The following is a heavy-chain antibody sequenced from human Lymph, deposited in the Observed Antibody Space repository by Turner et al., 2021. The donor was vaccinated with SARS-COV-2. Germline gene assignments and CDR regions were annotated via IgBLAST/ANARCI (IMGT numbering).Heavy chain of an antibody. CDR3: ARLLPYGDYFDY. CDR2: IYGGGST. CDR1: EFTVSSNY. J-gene: IGHJ4*02. D-gene: IGHD4-17*01. Sequence: EVQLVESGGGLIQPGGSLRLSCAASEFTVSSNYMSWVRQAPGKGLEWVSIIYGGGSTFFADSVKGRFTISRDNSKNTRYLQMNSLRAEDTAVYYCARLLPYGDYFDYWGQGTLVTVSS. V-gene: IGHV3-53*01.